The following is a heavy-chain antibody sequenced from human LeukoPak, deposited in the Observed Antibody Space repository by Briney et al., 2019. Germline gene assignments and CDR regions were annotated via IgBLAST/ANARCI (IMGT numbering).Heavy chain of an antibody. D-gene: IGHD2-15*01. CDR3: ATDGGYCSGGSCYG. V-gene: IGHV1-24*01. J-gene: IGHJ4*02. CDR2: FDPEDGET. CDR1: GYTLTELS. Sequence: ASVKVSCKVSGYTLTELSMHWVRQAPGKGLEWMGGFDPEDGETIYAQKFQGRVTMTEDTSTDTAYMELSSLRSEDTAVYCCATDGGYCSGGSCYGWGQGTLVTVSS.